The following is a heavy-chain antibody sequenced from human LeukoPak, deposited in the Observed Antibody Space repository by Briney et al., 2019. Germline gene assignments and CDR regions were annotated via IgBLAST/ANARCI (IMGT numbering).Heavy chain of an antibody. CDR3: AKGSSSSRPYYFDC. J-gene: IGHJ4*02. Sequence: GESLRLSCTASGFTFSTYAMSWVRQAPGKGLEWFSAITGGGDDTYYADSVKGRFTISRDNSKNTLYLQMNSLRVEDTAVYYCAKGSSSSRPYYFDCWGQGALVTVSS. D-gene: IGHD6-6*01. CDR1: GFTFSTYA. CDR2: ITGGGDDT. V-gene: IGHV3-23*01.